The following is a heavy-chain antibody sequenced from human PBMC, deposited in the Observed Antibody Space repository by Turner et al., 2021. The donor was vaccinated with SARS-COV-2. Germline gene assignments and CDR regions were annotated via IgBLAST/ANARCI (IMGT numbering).Heavy chain of an antibody. Sequence: EVQLVESGVGLVQPGGSLILSCAATGFTFSSYDMHWVRQATGKGLEWVSAIGTAGDTYYPGSVKGRFTISRENAKNSLYLQMNSLSAGDTAVYYGARGYYDSSGYRNWFDPWGQGTLVTVSS. CDR3: ARGYYDSSGYRNWFDP. CDR2: IGTAGDT. D-gene: IGHD3-22*01. J-gene: IGHJ5*02. CDR1: GFTFSSYD. V-gene: IGHV3-13*04.